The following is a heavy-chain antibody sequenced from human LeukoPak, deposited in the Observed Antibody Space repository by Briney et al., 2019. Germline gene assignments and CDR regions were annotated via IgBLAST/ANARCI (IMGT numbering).Heavy chain of an antibody. V-gene: IGHV4-39*01. Sequence: PSETLSLTCAVSGGSISGSSYFWGWIRQPPGKGLEWIGSIYYSGNTYYNPSLKSRVTISVDMSKNQFSLKLSSVTAADTAVYYCARLKEGIDYWGQGTLVTVSS. J-gene: IGHJ4*02. CDR3: ARLKEGIDY. CDR1: GGSISGSSYF. D-gene: IGHD3-10*01. CDR2: IYYSGNT.